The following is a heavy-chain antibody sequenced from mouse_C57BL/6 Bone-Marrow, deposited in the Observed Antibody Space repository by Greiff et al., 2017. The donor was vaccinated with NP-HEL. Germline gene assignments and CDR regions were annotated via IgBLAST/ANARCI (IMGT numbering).Heavy chain of an antibody. CDR1: GYTFTSYG. V-gene: IGHV1-81*01. CDR3: ARRGVTTVEDLDY. D-gene: IGHD1-1*01. J-gene: IGHJ2*01. CDR2: IYPRSGNT. Sequence: QVQLKESGAELARPRASVKLSCKASGYTFTSYGISWVKQRTGQGLEWIGEIYPRSGNTYYNEKFKGKATLTADKSSSTAYMELRSLTSEDSAVYFCARRGVTTVEDLDYWGQGTTLTVSS.